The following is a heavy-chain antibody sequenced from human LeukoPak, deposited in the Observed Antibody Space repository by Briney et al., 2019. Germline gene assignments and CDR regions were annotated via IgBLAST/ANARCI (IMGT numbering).Heavy chain of an antibody. CDR3: ARGGYGILAVYCKKFYY. V-gene: IGHV1-69*06. CDR1: GGTFSSYA. CDR2: IIPIFGTA. J-gene: IGHJ4*02. Sequence: SVKLSCKASGGTFSSYAISWVRQAPGQGLEWVGGIIPIFGTANYAQKFHGRGTITADKSPSTAYMELRSLRSEETAVCYCARGGYGILAVYCKKFYYWGPGALVTLSS. D-gene: IGHD3-9*01.